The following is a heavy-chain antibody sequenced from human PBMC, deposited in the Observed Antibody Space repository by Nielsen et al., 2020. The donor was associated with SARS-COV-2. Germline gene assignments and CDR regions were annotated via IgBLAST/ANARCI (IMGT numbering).Heavy chain of an antibody. D-gene: IGHD6-19*01. CDR3: ASGIAVADPFDY. J-gene: IGHJ4*02. V-gene: IGHV4-59*01. CDR2: IYYSGST. Sequence: SATLSLTCTVSGGSISSYYWSWIRQPPGKGLEWIGYIYYSGSTNYNPSLKSRVTISVDTSKNQFSLKLSSVTAADTAVYYCASGIAVADPFDYWGQGTLVTVSS. CDR1: GGSISSYY.